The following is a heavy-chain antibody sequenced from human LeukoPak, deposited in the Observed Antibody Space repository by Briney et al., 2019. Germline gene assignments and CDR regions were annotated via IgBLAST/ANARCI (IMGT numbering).Heavy chain of an antibody. V-gene: IGHV1-2*02. CDR1: GYTFTGYY. CDR3: AREADYDGVFDY. Sequence: ASVKVSCKASGYTFTGYYMHWVRQAPGQGLERMGWINPNSGGTNYAQKFQGRVTMTRDTSISTAYMELSRLRSDDTAVYYCAREADYDGVFDYWGQGTLVTVSS. J-gene: IGHJ4*02. CDR2: INPNSGGT. D-gene: IGHD4-17*01.